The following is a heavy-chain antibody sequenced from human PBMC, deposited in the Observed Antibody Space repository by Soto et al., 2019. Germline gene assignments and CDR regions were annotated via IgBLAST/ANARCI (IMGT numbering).Heavy chain of an antibody. D-gene: IGHD3-10*01. V-gene: IGHV4-39*02. J-gene: IGHJ4*02. Sequence: QLQLQGSGPGLVKPSETLSLTCTVSGGAISSDSYYWGWIRQPPGKGLEWIGSIWHSGSTYYNPSLTSRATMSVDTSKPQFSRRRTSVTAADTAVYCCAREPLGGSVGFDFWGQGTLVTVSS. CDR2: IWHSGST. CDR1: GGAISSDSYY. CDR3: AREPLGGSVGFDF.